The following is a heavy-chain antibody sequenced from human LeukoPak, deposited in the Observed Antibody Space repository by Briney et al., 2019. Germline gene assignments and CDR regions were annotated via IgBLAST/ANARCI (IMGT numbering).Heavy chain of an antibody. V-gene: IGHV3-48*01. Sequence: GGSLRLSCAASGFTFSSYSMNWVRQAPGKGLEWVSYISSSSSTIYYADSVKGRFTISRDNAKNSLYLQMNSLRAEDTAVYYCARDLAATGDYWGQGTLVTVSS. CDR2: ISSSSSTI. J-gene: IGHJ4*02. D-gene: IGHD1-14*01. CDR3: ARDLAATGDY. CDR1: GFTFSSYS.